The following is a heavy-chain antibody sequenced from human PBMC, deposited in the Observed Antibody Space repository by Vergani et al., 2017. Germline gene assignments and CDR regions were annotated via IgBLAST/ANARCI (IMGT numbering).Heavy chain of an antibody. CDR3: ASGKYYSDSTSHFRGRYFDV. D-gene: IGHD3-16*01. CDR2: IYNSGNG. J-gene: IGHJ2*01. Sequence: QMQLQESGPGLVKASETLSLTCTVSGDSIISRSYYWGWIRQPPGKGLEWIGSIYNSGNGDSSSSLKSRVTISADTSKNQFSLRLTSVTAADTAVYYCASGKYYSDSTSHFRGRYFDVWGRGTPVTVPS. CDR1: GDSIISRSYY. V-gene: IGHV4-39*01.